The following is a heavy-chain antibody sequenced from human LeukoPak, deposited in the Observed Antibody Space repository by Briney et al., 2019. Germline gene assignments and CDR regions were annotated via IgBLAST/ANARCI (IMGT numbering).Heavy chain of an antibody. CDR1: GYSFTSYW. CDR3: ARQGTQQQPPDFDY. D-gene: IGHD1/OR15-1a*01. Sequence: PGASLKISCQGSGYSFTSYWIGWARQLPGKGLECMGIIYPGDSDTRYGPSFQGQVTISADKSISTAYLQCSSLKASDTAMYYCARQGTQQQPPDFDYWGQGTLVTVSS. J-gene: IGHJ4*02. CDR2: IYPGDSDT. V-gene: IGHV5-51*01.